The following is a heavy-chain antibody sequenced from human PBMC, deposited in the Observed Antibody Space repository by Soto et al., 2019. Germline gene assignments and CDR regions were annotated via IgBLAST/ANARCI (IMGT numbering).Heavy chain of an antibody. CDR2: IYSGGST. CDR3: ARNPGPGDYYYGMDV. J-gene: IGHJ6*02. V-gene: IGHV3-66*01. Sequence: GGSLRLSCAASGFTVSSNYMSWVRQAPGKGLEWVSVIYSGGSTYYADSVKGRFTISRDNSKNTLYLQMNSLRAEDTAVYYCARNPGPGDYYYGMDVWGQGTTVTVSS. CDR1: GFTVSSNY. D-gene: IGHD2-8*02.